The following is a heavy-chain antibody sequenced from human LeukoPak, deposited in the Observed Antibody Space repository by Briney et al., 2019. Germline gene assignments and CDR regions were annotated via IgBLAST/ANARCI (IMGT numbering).Heavy chain of an antibody. CDR1: GFTFSTYE. J-gene: IGHJ4*02. Sequence: GGSLRLSCAASGFTFSTYEMNWVRQAPGKGLEWSSYMSSSGSDSHYADSVRGRFTISRDNAKNSLYLHMNNLRADDTAIYYCVRGRTSGFDSGGDFWGQGTLVTVSS. D-gene: IGHD5-12*01. CDR2: MSSSGSDS. CDR3: VRGRTSGFDSGGDF. V-gene: IGHV3-48*03.